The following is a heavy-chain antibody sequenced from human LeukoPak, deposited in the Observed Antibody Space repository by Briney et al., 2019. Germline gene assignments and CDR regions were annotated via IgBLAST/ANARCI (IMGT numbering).Heavy chain of an antibody. V-gene: IGHV3-23*01. CDR1: GFTFTSYA. Sequence: GGSLRLSCAASGFTFTSYAMSWVCQAPKKGLEWVSVISASGGSTNYADSVKGRFTISRDNSKNTLYLQMNSLRAEDSAVYYCAKNYGSGSSVKYYYYMDVWGKGTTVTVSS. CDR3: AKNYGSGSSVKYYYYMDV. CDR2: ISASGGST. J-gene: IGHJ6*03. D-gene: IGHD3-10*01.